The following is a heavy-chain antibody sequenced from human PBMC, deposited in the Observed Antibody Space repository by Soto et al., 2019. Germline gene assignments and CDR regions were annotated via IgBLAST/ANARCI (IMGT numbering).Heavy chain of an antibody. CDR1: GFTFSNYW. CDR3: VRVAPGAHVDH. V-gene: IGHV3-74*03. D-gene: IGHD2-2*01. Sequence: EVQLVESGGGLVQPGESLRLSCEASGFTFSNYWMYWVRQVPGKGLVWLSRINTDGSDIAYAGSVRGRITVSRDNARNTMYLQMNSLRAEDAAIYYCVRVAPGAHVDHLGQGTLVTVSS. CDR2: INTDGSDI. J-gene: IGHJ4*02.